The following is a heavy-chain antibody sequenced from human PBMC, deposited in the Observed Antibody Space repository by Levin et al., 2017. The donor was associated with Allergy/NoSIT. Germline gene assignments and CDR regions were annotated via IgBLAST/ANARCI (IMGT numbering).Heavy chain of an antibody. CDR2: INHSGST. Sequence: ASETLSLTCAVYGGSFSGYYWSWIRQPPGKGLEWIGEINHSGSTNYNPSLKSRVTISVDTSKNQFSLKLSSVTAADTAVYYCARGDAPYAFDYWGQGTLVTVSS. CDR3: ARGDAPYAFDY. V-gene: IGHV4-34*01. D-gene: IGHD2-2*01. J-gene: IGHJ4*02. CDR1: GGSFSGYY.